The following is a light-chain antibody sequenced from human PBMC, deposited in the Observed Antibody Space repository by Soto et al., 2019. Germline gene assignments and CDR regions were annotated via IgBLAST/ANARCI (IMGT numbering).Light chain of an antibody. CDR1: TGDVGAYNF. J-gene: IGLJ3*02. CDR3: CSYAGSFTWV. CDR2: DAS. V-gene: IGLV2-11*01. Sequence: QSALTQPRSVSGSPGQSVTISCTGTTGDVGAYNFVSWYQLHPGKAPKLMIYDASQRPSGVPDRFSASKSGNTASLSISGLQAEDEADYYCCSYAGSFTWVFGGGTQLTVL.